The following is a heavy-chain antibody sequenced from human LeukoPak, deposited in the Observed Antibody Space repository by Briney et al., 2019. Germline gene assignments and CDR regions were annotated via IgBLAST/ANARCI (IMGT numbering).Heavy chain of an antibody. J-gene: IGHJ4*02. D-gene: IGHD4-11*01. CDR3: AKAQFLGYSNSYYFDY. CDR1: GFTFSSYA. Sequence: GGSLRLSCAASGFTFSSYAMSWVRQAPGKGLEWVSAISGSGGSTYYADSVKGRLTISRDNSKNTLYLQMNSLRAEDTAVYYCAKAQFLGYSNSYYFDYWGQETLVTVSS. V-gene: IGHV3-23*01. CDR2: ISGSGGST.